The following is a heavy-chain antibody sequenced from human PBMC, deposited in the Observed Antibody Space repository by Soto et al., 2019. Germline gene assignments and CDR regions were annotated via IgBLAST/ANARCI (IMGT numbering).Heavy chain of an antibody. V-gene: IGHV1-46*01. CDR2: INPSGGST. J-gene: IGHJ4*02. D-gene: IGHD3-22*01. CDR3: ARDYYDSSGFWLVAY. Sequence: QVQLVQSGAEVKKPGASVKVSYKASGYTFTSYYMHWVRQAPGQGLEWMGIINPSGGSTSYAQKFQGRVTMTRDTSTSTVYMELSSLRSEDTAVYYCARDYYDSSGFWLVAYWGQGTLVTVSS. CDR1: GYTFTSYY.